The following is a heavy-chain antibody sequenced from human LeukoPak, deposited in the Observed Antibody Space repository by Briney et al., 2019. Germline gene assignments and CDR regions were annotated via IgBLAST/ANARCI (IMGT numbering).Heavy chain of an antibody. D-gene: IGHD4-23*01. V-gene: IGHV3-21*01. CDR1: GFTFSSYS. CDR3: ARATTVVLVDAFDI. Sequence: GGSLRLSCAASGFTFSSYSMNWVRQAPGKGLEWVSSISSSSSYIYYADSVKGRFTISRDNAKNSLYLQMNSLRAEDTAVYYCARATTVVLVDAFDIWGQGTMVTVSS. J-gene: IGHJ3*02. CDR2: ISSSSSYI.